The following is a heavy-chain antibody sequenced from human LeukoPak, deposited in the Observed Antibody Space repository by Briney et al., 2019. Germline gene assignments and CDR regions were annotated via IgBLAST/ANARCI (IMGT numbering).Heavy chain of an antibody. CDR1: GGSISSGSYY. CDR3: ARGLLEYYGSGSYHITNYYYYMDV. Sequence: PSETLSLTCTVSGGSISSGSYYWSWIRQPAGKGLEWIGRIYTSGSTNYNPSLKSRVTISVDTSKNQFSLKLSSVTAADTAVYYCARGLLEYYGSGSYHITNYYYYMDVWGKGTTVTISS. D-gene: IGHD3-10*01. CDR2: IYTSGST. J-gene: IGHJ6*03. V-gene: IGHV4-61*02.